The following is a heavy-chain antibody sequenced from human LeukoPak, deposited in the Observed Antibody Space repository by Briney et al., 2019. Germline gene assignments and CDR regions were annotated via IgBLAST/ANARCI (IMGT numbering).Heavy chain of an antibody. D-gene: IGHD4-17*01. CDR3: ARGPHWVTGDYDAFDI. CDR2: IYYSGST. Sequence: KPSETLSLTCTVSGGSISSYYWSWIRQPPGKGLEWIGYIYYSGSTNYNPSLKSRVTISVDTSKNQFSLKLSSVTAADTAVYYCARGPHWVTGDYDAFDIWGQGTMVTVSS. V-gene: IGHV4-59*01. J-gene: IGHJ3*02. CDR1: GGSISSYY.